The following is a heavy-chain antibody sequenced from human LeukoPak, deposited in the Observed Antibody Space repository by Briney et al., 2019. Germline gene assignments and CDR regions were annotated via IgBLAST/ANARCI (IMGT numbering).Heavy chain of an antibody. CDR1: GFTFNTYS. CDR3: ARALEYLTGYYNYYYYGMDV. Sequence: GGSLRLSCAASGFTFNTYSMNWVRQAPGKGLEWVSSISSSSSSIYYTDSVKGRFTISRDNAKNSLYVQMNNLRAEDTAVYYCARALEYLTGYYNYYYYGMDVWGQGTTVTVSS. D-gene: IGHD3-9*01. CDR2: ISSSSSSI. J-gene: IGHJ6*02. V-gene: IGHV3-21*01.